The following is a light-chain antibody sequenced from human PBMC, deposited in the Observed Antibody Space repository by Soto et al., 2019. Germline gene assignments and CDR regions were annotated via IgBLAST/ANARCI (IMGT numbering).Light chain of an antibody. CDR2: LGS. CDR1: QSLLHSNGYNY. Sequence: DIVMTQSPLSLPVTPGEPASISCRSSQSLLHSNGYNYLDWYVQKPGQSPQLLIYLGSNRASGVPDRFSGSGSATDFTLKISRVEAEDVGVYYCMQALQTPPHTFGQGTKLEIK. V-gene: IGKV2-28*01. J-gene: IGKJ2*01. CDR3: MQALQTPPHT.